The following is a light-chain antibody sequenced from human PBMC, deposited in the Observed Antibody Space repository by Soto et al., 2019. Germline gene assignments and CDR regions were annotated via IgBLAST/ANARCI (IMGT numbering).Light chain of an antibody. CDR1: QSLLHSNGYNY. V-gene: IGKV2-28*01. CDR3: MKALQIPAT. CDR2: LGS. Sequence: DIVMTQSPLSLPVTPGEPASISCRSSQSLLHSNGYNYLDWYLQKPGQSPQLLIYLGSTRVSGVPDRFSGSGSATVFTLKISRVEAEDVGVFSCMKALQIPATFGQGTRLEIK. J-gene: IGKJ2*01.